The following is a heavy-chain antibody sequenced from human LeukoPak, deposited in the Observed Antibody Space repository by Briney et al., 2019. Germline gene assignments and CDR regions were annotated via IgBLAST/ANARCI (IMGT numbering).Heavy chain of an antibody. CDR1: GFTFSSYT. D-gene: IGHD3-10*01. J-gene: IGHJ4*02. CDR2: MSYDGSNK. V-gene: IGHV3-30*04. Sequence: GGSLRLSCVASGFTFSSYTMHWVRQSPGKGLEWVTVMSYDGSNKYYADSVKGRFTISRDNSKNTLYLQMNSLRVEDTALYYCAKDPGAHYYGSGSYRRGSYFDYWGQGTLVTVSS. CDR3: AKDPGAHYYGSGSYRRGSYFDY.